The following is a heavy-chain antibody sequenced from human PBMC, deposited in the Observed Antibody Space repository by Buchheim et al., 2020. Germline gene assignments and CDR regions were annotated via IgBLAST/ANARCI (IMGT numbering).Heavy chain of an antibody. CDR3: AKYLYSNSYYGMDV. D-gene: IGHD4-11*01. Sequence: EVQLLESGGGLVQPGGSLRLSCAASGLSFSSHAMSWVRQAPGKGLEWVSGISGSGSTTYYADSVPGRLTISRANSKNTLYLQMNSLRVEDTAVYYCAKYLYSNSYYGMDVWGQGTT. J-gene: IGHJ6*02. CDR1: GLSFSSHA. CDR2: ISGSGSTT. V-gene: IGHV3-23*01.